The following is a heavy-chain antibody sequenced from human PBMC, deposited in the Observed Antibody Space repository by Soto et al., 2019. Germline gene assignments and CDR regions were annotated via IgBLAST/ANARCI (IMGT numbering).Heavy chain of an antibody. J-gene: IGHJ3*01. V-gene: IGHV3-23*01. CDR3: AKVWFGESDGFDV. Sequence: EVQILESGGGLVQRGGSLRLSCAVSGFSLTTYAMSWVGQAPGKGLEWVSEVSASGRSTTYADSVKGRFTTSKDTSKNTMSLQMNSLRVDDTAVYYCAKVWFGESDGFDVWGRGTMVRVSS. CDR2: VSASGRST. CDR1: GFSLTTYA. D-gene: IGHD3-10*01.